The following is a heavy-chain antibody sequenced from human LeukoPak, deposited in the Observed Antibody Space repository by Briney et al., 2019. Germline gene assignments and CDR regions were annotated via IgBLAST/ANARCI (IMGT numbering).Heavy chain of an antibody. J-gene: IGHJ6*02. CDR3: ARDQRVFGAPPNNYYYGMDV. Sequence: GASVKVSCKASGYTFTSYDINWVRQATGQGLEWMGWMNPNSGNTGYAQKFQGRVTMTRNTSISTAYMELSSLRSEDTAVYYCARDQRVFGAPPNNYYYGMDVWGQGTTVTVSS. CDR2: MNPNSGNT. V-gene: IGHV1-8*01. CDR1: GYTFTSYD. D-gene: IGHD3-3*01.